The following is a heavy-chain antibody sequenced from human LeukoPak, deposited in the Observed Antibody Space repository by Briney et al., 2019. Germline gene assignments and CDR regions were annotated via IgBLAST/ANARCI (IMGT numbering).Heavy chain of an antibody. CDR3: ARVKDIAVAGSSDY. J-gene: IGHJ4*02. Sequence: PGGSLRLSCAASGFTFSSYWMHWVRQAPGRGLVWVSRINTDGSSVSHADSVKGRFTISRDNAKDTLYLQMNSLRVEDTAVYYCARVKDIAVAGSSDYWGQGTLVTVSS. CDR2: INTDGSSV. D-gene: IGHD6-19*01. V-gene: IGHV3-74*01. CDR1: GFTFSSYW.